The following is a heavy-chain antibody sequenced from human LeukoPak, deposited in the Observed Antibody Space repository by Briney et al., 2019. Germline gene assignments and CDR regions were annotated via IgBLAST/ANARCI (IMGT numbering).Heavy chain of an antibody. J-gene: IGHJ4*02. D-gene: IGHD1-7*01. CDR1: GFTLSSYA. V-gene: IGHV3-30-3*01. CDR3: AREETRTTDYFDF. CDR2: ISYDGSNK. Sequence: GRSLRLSCAASGFTLSSYAMHWVRQAPGKGLEWVAVISYDGSNKYYADSVKGRFTISRDNSKNTLYLQMNSLRAEDTAVYYCAREETRTTDYFDFWGQGTLVTVSS.